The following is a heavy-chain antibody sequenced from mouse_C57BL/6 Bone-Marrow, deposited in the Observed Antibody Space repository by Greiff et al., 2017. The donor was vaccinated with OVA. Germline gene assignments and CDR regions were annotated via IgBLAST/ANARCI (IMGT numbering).Heavy chain of an antibody. CDR3: ARESYYGSSYWYFDV. CDR2: ISDGGSYT. V-gene: IGHV5-4*01. CDR1: GFTFSSYA. J-gene: IGHJ1*03. D-gene: IGHD1-1*01. Sequence: EVKLVESGGGLVKPGGSLKLSCAASGFTFSSYAMSWVRQTPEKRLEWVATISDGGSYTYYPDNVKGRFTISRDNAKNNLYLQMSHLKSEDTAMYYCARESYYGSSYWYFDVWGTGTTVTVSS.